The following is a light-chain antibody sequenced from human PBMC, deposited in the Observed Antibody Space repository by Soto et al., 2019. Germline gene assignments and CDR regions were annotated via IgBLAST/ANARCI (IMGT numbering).Light chain of an antibody. CDR1: QSVSSSY. CDR3: QQYGSSPCA. J-gene: IGKJ1*01. CDR2: GAS. Sequence: EIVLTQSPGTLSLSPGERATLSCRASQSVSSSYLAWYQQKPGQAPRLLIYGASSRATGIPDRFSGSGSGTDFTLTISRLEPEDFAVYYCQQYGSSPCAFGQGTKVVIK. V-gene: IGKV3-20*01.